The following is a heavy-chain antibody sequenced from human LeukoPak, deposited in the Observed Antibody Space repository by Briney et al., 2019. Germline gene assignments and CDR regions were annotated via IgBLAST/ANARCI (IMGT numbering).Heavy chain of an antibody. CDR3: ARGYYYGSGSSFDY. D-gene: IGHD3-10*01. CDR2: INHSGST. Sequence: SETLSLTCAVYGGSFSGYYWSWIRQPPGKGLEWIGEINHSGSTSYNPSLKSRVTISVDTSKNQFSLKLSSVTAADTAVYYCARGYYYGSGSSFDYWGQGTLVTVSS. J-gene: IGHJ4*02. CDR1: GGSFSGYY. V-gene: IGHV4-34*01.